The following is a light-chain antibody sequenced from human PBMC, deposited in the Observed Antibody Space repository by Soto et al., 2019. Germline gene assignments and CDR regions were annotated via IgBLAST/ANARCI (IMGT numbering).Light chain of an antibody. J-gene: IGLJ1*01. Sequence: QSALTQPASVSGSPGQSITISCTGTSSDVGGYKFVSWYQQHSGKAPKLMISEVSNRPSGVSSRFSGSKSGNTASLTISGLQAEDEADYYCGSYTGSIYVFGTGTKVTVL. CDR3: GSYTGSIYV. CDR1: SSDVGGYKF. CDR2: EVS. V-gene: IGLV2-14*01.